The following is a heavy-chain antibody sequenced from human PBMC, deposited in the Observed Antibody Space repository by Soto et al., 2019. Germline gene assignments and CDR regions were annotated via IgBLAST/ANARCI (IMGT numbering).Heavy chain of an antibody. CDR2: ILYDGSKK. Sequence: QAQLVESGGGGVHPGRSLRLSCEASGFTFNSYGMYWVRQAPGKGLEWVSHILYDGSKKYYADSVKGRFTISRDNPKNTLYLQMDNMRPEDTAVYYCVKDLAHMADHWGQGTLVIVSS. CDR3: VKDLAHMADH. J-gene: IGHJ4*02. V-gene: IGHV3-30*18. CDR1: GFTFNSYG.